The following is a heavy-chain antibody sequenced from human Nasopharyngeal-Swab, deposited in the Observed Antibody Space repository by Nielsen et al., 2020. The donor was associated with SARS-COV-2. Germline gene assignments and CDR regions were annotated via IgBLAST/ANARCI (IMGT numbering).Heavy chain of an antibody. D-gene: IGHD6-19*01. CDR2: FDPEDGET. J-gene: IGHJ5*02. CDR1: GYTLTELS. Sequence: ASVKVSCKVSGYTLTELSMHWVRQAPGIGLEWMGGFDPEDGETIYAQKFQGRVTMTEDTSTDTAYMELSSLRSEDTAVYYCATAPPVAGIGYWFDPWGQGTLVTVSS. CDR3: ATAPPVAGIGYWFDP. V-gene: IGHV1-24*01.